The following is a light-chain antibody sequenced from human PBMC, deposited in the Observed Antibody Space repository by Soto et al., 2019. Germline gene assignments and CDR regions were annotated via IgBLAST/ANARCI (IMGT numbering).Light chain of an antibody. V-gene: IGLV2-11*01. CDR3: SSYTDRKHLV. CDR2: DVT. CDR1: SSDVGGYDY. Sequence: QSALTQPRSVSGSPGQSVTLSCTGTSSDVGGYDYVSWYQQHPDKAPKVMIYDVTKRPSGVPDRFSGSKSGNTASLTVSALQAEDEADYYCSSYTDRKHLVFGTGTKLTVL. J-gene: IGLJ1*01.